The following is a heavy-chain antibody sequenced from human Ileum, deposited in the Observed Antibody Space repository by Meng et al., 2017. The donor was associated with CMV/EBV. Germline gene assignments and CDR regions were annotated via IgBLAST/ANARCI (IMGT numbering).Heavy chain of an antibody. V-gene: IGHV1-69*04. CDR3: AREMGLQAKIDY. Sequence: SVKVSCKASGGTFSSYTISWVRQAPGQGLEWMGRIIPILGIANYAQKFQGRVTITADKSTSTAYMELSSLRSEDTAAYYCAREMGLQAKIDYWGQGTLVTVSS. CDR2: IIPILGIA. CDR1: GGTFSSYT. J-gene: IGHJ4*02. D-gene: IGHD5-24*01.